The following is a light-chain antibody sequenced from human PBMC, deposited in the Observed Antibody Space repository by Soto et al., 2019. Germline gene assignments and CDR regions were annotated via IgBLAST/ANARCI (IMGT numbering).Light chain of an antibody. CDR2: EVT. J-gene: IGLJ1*01. CDR1: SSDVGRYNT. CDR3: NSLRVNHLYV. Sequence: QSVLTHPASVSWSPGQTITISCTGTSSDVGRYNTVSWYQHHPGKAPKLIIYEVTHRPAGISDRFSASKSGNTASLTISGLQAEEEADYYCNSLRVNHLYVFGSGTKVTXL. V-gene: IGLV2-14*01.